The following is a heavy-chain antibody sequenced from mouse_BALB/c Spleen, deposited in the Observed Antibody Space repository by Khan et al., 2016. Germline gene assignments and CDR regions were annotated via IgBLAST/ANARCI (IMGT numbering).Heavy chain of an antibody. V-gene: IGHV1-80*01. Sequence: QVQLKQSGAELVRPGSSVKISCKASGFAFSSYWMNWVKQRPGQGLAWIGQIYPGDGDTNYNGKFKGKATLTADQSSSTACMQLSSLTAEDAAVYFCVRGTPFANWGQGTLVTVSA. CDR1: GFAFSSYW. CDR3: VRGTPFAN. J-gene: IGHJ3*01. CDR2: IYPGDGDT. D-gene: IGHD2-14*01.